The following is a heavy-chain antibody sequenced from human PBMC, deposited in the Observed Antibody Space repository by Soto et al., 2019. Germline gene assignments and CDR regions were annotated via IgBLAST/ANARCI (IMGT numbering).Heavy chain of an antibody. J-gene: IGHJ6*02. CDR1: GFTFSSYA. V-gene: IGHV3-30-3*01. CDR2: ISYDGSNK. D-gene: IGHD3-3*01. CDR3: ARRDVFWGGYRSLYRFNAGDV. Sequence: GGSLRLSCAASGFTFSSYAMHWVRQAPGKGLEWVAVISYDGSNKYYADSVKGRFTISRDNSKNTLYLQMNSLRAEDTAAYYNARRDVFWGGYRSLYRFNAGDVWGQGTRVTVPS.